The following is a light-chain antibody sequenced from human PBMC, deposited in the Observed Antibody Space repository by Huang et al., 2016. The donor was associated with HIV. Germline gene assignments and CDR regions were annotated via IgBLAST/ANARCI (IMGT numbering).Light chain of an antibody. CDR1: QSISTW. CDR3: QQCNTYWS. Sequence: DIQMTQSPSTLSASVGDRVTISCRASQSISTWLAWYQQKPGKAPKLLIYKASILESGVPSRCSGSGAGTEFTLTISSLQPDDFATYYCQQCNTYWSFGQGTKVEIK. V-gene: IGKV1-5*03. CDR2: KAS. J-gene: IGKJ1*01.